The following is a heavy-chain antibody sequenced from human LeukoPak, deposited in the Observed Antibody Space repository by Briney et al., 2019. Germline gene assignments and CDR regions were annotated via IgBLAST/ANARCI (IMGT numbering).Heavy chain of an antibody. V-gene: IGHV4-4*07. CDR2: IHTSGST. Sequence: SETLSLTCTVSGGSISNYHWSWIRQPAGKGLERIGQIHTSGSTNYNPPLKSRVTMSVDTPENQLSLTIRSVTAADTAVYYCARRDISSGWSFDYWGQGTLVTVSS. D-gene: IGHD6-19*01. CDR3: ARRDISSGWSFDY. CDR1: GGSISNYH. J-gene: IGHJ4*02.